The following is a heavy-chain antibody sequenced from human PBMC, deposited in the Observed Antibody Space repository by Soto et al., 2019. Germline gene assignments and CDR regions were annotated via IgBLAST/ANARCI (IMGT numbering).Heavy chain of an antibody. V-gene: IGHV3-23*01. CDR1: EFTFSSYA. J-gene: IGHJ4*02. CDR2: ISGSGGST. CDR3: AKGIKYSSSPGDFDY. Sequence: PGGSLRLSCAASEFTFSSYAMSWVRQAPGKGLEWVSAISGSGGSTYYADSVKGRFTISRDNSKNTLYLQMNSLRAEDTAVYYCAKGIKYSSSPGDFDYWGQGTLVTVSS. D-gene: IGHD6-6*01.